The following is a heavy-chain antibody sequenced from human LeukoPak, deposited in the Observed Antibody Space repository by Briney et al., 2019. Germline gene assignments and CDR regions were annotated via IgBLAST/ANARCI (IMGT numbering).Heavy chain of an antibody. D-gene: IGHD3-3*01. V-gene: IGHV4-59*01. CDR1: GGSISSYY. J-gene: IGHJ3*02. CDR3: AREEGPDDLWSRADAFDI. Sequence: SETLSLTCTVSGGSISSYYWSWIRQPPGKGLEWIGYIYYSGTTNGNPSLKSRVTISVDTSKNQFSLKLSSVTAADTAVYYCAREEGPDDLWSRADAFDIWGQGTMVTVSS. CDR2: IYYSGTT.